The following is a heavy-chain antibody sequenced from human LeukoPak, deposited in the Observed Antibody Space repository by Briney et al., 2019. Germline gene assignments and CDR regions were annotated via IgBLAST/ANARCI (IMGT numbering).Heavy chain of an antibody. CDR1: GLTFSGYG. CDR2: IHYDGARS. D-gene: IGHD3-10*01. J-gene: IGHJ4*02. CDR3: QQLLPGSDY. V-gene: IGHV3-30*02. Sequence: PGGSLRLSCAASGLTFSGYGMHWVRQAPGKGLEWVAFIHYDGARSYYADSVKGRFTISRDNSRNTLYLQMNSLRPEDTAVYGLQQLLPGSDYWGQGTLVTVSS.